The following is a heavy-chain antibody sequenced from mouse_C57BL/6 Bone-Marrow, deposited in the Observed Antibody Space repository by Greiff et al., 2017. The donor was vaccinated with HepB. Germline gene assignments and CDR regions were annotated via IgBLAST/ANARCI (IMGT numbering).Heavy chain of an antibody. D-gene: IGHD4-1*01. CDR2: INPNNGGT. V-gene: IGHV1-18*01. CDR1: GYTFTDYN. CDR3: AKANWEWYFDV. J-gene: IGHJ1*03. Sequence: VQLQQSGPELVKPGASVKIPCKASGYTFTDYNMDWVKQSHGKSLEWIGDINPNNGGTIYNQKFKGKATLTVDKSSSTAYMGLRSLTAEDTAVYYCAKANWEWYFDVWGTGTTVTVSS.